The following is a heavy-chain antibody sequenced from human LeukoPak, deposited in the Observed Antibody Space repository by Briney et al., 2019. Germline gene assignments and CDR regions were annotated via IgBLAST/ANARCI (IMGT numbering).Heavy chain of an antibody. D-gene: IGHD3-9*01. V-gene: IGHV2-70*11. Sequence: SGPALMRPTQTLTLTCTFSGVSLFTSGMCVNWFRQAPGEALEWLARIDWDDDKYYSTSLKTRLTISKDTSKNQVVLTMTNVDPVDTATYYCAHQHYDILTGFWNTGFDYWGQGSLVSVSS. J-gene: IGHJ4*02. CDR3: AHQHYDILTGFWNTGFDY. CDR2: IDWDDDK. CDR1: GVSLFTSGMC.